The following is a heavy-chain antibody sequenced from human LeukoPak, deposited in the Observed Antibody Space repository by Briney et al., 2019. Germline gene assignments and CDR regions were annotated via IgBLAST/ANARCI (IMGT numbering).Heavy chain of an antibody. D-gene: IGHD1-14*01. Sequence: GGSLRLSCAASGFTFSSYAMHWVRQAPGKGLEWVAFISYDGNNKYYADSVQGRFTISRDNSKNTLYLQMNSLRAEDTAVYYCARSSTGGGSDYWGQGTLVTVSS. CDR2: ISYDGNNK. CDR1: GFTFSSYA. CDR3: ARSSTGGGSDY. J-gene: IGHJ4*02. V-gene: IGHV3-30-3*01.